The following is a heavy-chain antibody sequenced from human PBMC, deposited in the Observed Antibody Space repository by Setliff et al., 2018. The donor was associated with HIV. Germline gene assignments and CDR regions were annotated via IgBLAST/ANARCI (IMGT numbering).Heavy chain of an antibody. J-gene: IGHJ6*04. V-gene: IGHV1-24*01. CDR2: FDPEDGDT. CDR1: GYTLSELT. D-gene: IGHD3-22*01. Sequence: ASVKVSCKVSGYTLSELTMHWVRQAPGKGLEWMGRFDPEDGDTLYAQKFQGRVTITADASTSTSFMELSGLRSDDTAVYYCARGNYYDSSVWVGPDVWGKGTTVTVSS. CDR3: ARGNYYDSSVWVGPDV.